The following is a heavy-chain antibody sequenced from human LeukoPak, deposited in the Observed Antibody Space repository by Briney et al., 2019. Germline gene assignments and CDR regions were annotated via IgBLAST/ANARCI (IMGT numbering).Heavy chain of an antibody. CDR3: ARVYGSGDYYNFHFDY. Sequence: GGSLRLSCAASGFTFSSYGMHWVRQAPGKGLEWVSSISSSTTYIYYADSVKGRFTISRDNAKKSLYLEMNSLRAEDTAVYYCARVYGSGDYYNFHFDYWGQGTLVTVSS. CDR1: GFTFSSYG. V-gene: IGHV3-21*01. J-gene: IGHJ4*02. CDR2: ISSSTTYI. D-gene: IGHD3-10*01.